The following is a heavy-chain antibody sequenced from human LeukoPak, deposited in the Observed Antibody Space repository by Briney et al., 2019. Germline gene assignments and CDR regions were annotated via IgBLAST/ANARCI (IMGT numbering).Heavy chain of an antibody. CDR2: INPNSGGT. CDR3: ARDSSPYCTNGVCFYSFDY. J-gene: IGHJ4*02. Sequence: ASVTVSSKPSVYTFTAYYMHWVRQAPGQGREWMGWINPNSGGTNYAQKFQGRVTMTRDTSISTAYMELSRLRSADTAVYYCARDSSPYCTNGVCFYSFDYWGQGTLVTVSS. V-gene: IGHV1-2*02. D-gene: IGHD2-8*01. CDR1: VYTFTAYY.